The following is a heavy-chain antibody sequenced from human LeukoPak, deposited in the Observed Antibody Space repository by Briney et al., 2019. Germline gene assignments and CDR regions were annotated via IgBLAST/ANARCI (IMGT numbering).Heavy chain of an antibody. J-gene: IGHJ4*02. CDR2: INAGNGNT. CDR3: ARYCSGGSCGGYFDY. Sequence: GASVKVSCKASGYTFTSYAMHWVRQAPGQRLEWMGWINAGNGNTKYSQKFQGRVTITRDTSASTAYMELSSLRSEDTAVYYCARYCSGGSCGGYFDYWGQGTLVTVSS. CDR1: GYTFTSYA. V-gene: IGHV1-3*01. D-gene: IGHD2-15*01.